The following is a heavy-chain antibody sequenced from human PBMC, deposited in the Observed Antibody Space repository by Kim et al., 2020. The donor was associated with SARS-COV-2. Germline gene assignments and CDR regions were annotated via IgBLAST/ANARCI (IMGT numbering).Heavy chain of an antibody. J-gene: IGHJ6*01. D-gene: IGHD2-15*01. Sequence: SETLSLTCTVSGASIRATTHYWGWIRRPTGRGLEWIGSITYSGTNYYNPSLESRVTISVDTSKNPFSLKGNSVTAADTAMYFCARHEDLDYYGVDVWGQGTTVTVSS. V-gene: IGHV4-39*01. CDR2: ITYSGTN. CDR1: GASIRATTHY. CDR3: ARHEDLDYYGVDV.